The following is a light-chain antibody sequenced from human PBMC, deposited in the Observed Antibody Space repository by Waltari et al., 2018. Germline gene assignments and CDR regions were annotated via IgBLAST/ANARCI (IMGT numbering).Light chain of an antibody. CDR3: CSYAGSSAVV. V-gene: IGLV2-23*02. Sequence: QSALTQPASVSGSPGQSLTISCTGTSSDVGRYHLVSWYQQPPGKAPKLMISEVSKRPSGVSNRFSGSKSGNTASLTISGLQAEDEADYYCCSYAGSSAVVFGGGTKLTVL. CDR1: SSDVGRYHL. J-gene: IGLJ2*01. CDR2: EVS.